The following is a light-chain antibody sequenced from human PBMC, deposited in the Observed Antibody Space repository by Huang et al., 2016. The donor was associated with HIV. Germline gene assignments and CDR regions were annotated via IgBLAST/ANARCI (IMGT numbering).Light chain of an antibody. CDR2: DTS. V-gene: IGKV3-11*01. Sequence: EIVLTQSPATLSLSPGERATLSCRASQSVSSYLAWYQQKPGQAPRLLIYDTSNRATGIPARFGGSGSGTDFTRTISSLEPEDFAVYFCQQRGNWPYTFGQGTKLEIK. CDR3: QQRGNWPYT. CDR1: QSVSSY. J-gene: IGKJ2*01.